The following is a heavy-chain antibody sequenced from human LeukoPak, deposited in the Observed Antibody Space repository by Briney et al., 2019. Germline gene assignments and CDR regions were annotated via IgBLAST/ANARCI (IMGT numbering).Heavy chain of an antibody. J-gene: IGHJ4*02. Sequence: SGTLSLTCTVSGGSISSYYWSWIRQPAGKGLEWIGRIYTSGSTNYNPSLKSRVTMSVDTSKNQFSLKLSSVTAADTAVYYCAGSQITMIVVVTNAHFDYWGQGTLVTVSS. CDR2: IYTSGST. CDR1: GGSISSYY. V-gene: IGHV4-4*07. D-gene: IGHD3-22*01. CDR3: AGSQITMIVVVTNAHFDY.